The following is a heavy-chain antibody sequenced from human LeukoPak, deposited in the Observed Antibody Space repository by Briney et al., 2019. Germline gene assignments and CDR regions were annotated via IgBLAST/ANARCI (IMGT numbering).Heavy chain of an antibody. Sequence: SETLSLTCTVSGGSISSGGYYWSWIRQHPGKGLEWIGYIYYSGSTYYNPSPKSRVTISVDTSKNQFSLKLSSVTAADTAVYYCARDIGYGYYFDYWGQGTLVTVSS. CDR2: IYYSGST. CDR3: ARDIGYGYYFDY. CDR1: GGSISSGGYY. D-gene: IGHD5-18*01. J-gene: IGHJ4*02. V-gene: IGHV4-31*03.